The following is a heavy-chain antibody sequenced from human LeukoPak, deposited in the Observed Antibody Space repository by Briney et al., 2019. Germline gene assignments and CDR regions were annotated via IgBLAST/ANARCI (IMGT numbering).Heavy chain of an antibody. D-gene: IGHD6-13*01. J-gene: IGHJ4*02. V-gene: IGHV3-48*04. CDR1: GFTFSSYS. CDR3: ARGRIAATQYYFDY. CDR2: ISSSSSTI. Sequence: GGSLRLSCAASGFTFSSYSMNWVRQAPGKGLEWVSYISSSSSTIYYADSVKGRFTISRDNAKNTLYLQMNSLRAEDTAVYYCARGRIAATQYYFDYWGQGTLVTVSS.